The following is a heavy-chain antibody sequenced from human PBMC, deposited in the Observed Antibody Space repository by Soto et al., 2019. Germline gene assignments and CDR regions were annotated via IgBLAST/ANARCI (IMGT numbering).Heavy chain of an antibody. CDR1: GGNFIDYA. CDR3: ARNTIPHPRF. J-gene: IGHJ4*02. CDR2: ISSSGDSP. V-gene: IGHV3-23*01. Sequence: SLRLSCAASGGNFIDYAVSCVSQAPGKGLEWVSAISSSGDSPYYADSVKGRFTVSRDNSKNTLYLQMNSLRVEDTAIYYCARNTIPHPRFCGQGPLVTVSS. D-gene: IGHD1-1*01.